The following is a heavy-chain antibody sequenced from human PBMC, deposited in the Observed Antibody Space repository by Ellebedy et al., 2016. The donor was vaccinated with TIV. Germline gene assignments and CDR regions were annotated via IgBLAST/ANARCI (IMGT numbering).Heavy chain of an antibody. CDR2: VSDSGNA. Sequence: MPSETLSLTCIVSGGSIRSYYWSWIRQPPGKGLEWVGYVSDSGNANYNPSLKSRVTISRDTSKNQFSLKLSSVTAADTAVYYCARLLRGLSMFDYWGQGTLVTVSS. J-gene: IGHJ4*02. D-gene: IGHD3-10*01. CDR3: ARLLRGLSMFDY. CDR1: GGSIRSYY. V-gene: IGHV4-59*08.